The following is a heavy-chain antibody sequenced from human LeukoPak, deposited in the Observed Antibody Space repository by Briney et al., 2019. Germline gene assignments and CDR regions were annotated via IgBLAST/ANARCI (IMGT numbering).Heavy chain of an antibody. CDR1: GGSISSSNW. CDR2: IYHSGST. CDR3: AGVNGSGKDNWFDP. D-gene: IGHD1-26*01. Sequence: SETLSLTCAVSGGSISSSNWWSWVRQPPGKGLEWIGEIYHSGSTNYNPSLKSRVTISVDKSKNQFSLKLSSVTAADTAVYYCAGVNGSGKDNWFDPWGQGTLVTVSS. J-gene: IGHJ5*02. V-gene: IGHV4-4*02.